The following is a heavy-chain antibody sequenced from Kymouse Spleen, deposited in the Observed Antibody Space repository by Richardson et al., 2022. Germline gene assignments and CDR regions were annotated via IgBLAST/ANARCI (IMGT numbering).Heavy chain of an antibody. Sequence: EVQLVESGGGLVQPGGSLRLSCAASGFTFSSYAMSWVRQAPGKGLEWVSAISGSGGSTYYADSVKGRFTISRDNSKNTLYLQMNSLRAEDTAVYYCAKDRGSITMVRGVIIFDYWGQGTLVTVSS. V-gene: IGHV3-23*04. D-gene: IGHD3-10*01. CDR2: ISGSGGST. CDR3: AKDRGSITMVRGVIIFDY. CDR1: GFTFSSYA. J-gene: IGHJ4*02.